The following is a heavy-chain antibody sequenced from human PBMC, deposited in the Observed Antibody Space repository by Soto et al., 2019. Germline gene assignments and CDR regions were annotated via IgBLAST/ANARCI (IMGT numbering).Heavy chain of an antibody. CDR3: AREEVYYDISGYTSIRGALDY. D-gene: IGHD3-22*01. CDR2: IYYSVST. Sequence: PSETLSLTCTVSGGSISSGGYYWSWIRQHPGKGLEWIGYIYYSVSTYYNPSLKSRVTISVDTSKNQFSLKLSSVTAADTAVYYCAREEVYYDISGYTSIRGALDYLGQGTMVTVSS. CDR1: GGSISSGGYY. J-gene: IGHJ4*02. V-gene: IGHV4-31*03.